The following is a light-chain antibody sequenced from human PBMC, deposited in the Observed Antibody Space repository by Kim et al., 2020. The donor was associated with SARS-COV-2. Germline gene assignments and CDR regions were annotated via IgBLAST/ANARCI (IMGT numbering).Light chain of an antibody. CDR2: GAS. Sequence: SVTPGEGATLSCRSSQIVSSNLAWYQKKPGQAPRLLIYGASTRATGIPARFSGSGSGTEFTLTISSLQSEDFAVYYCQQYNNWRTFGQGTKVDIK. J-gene: IGKJ1*01. CDR1: QIVSSN. V-gene: IGKV3-15*01. CDR3: QQYNNWRT.